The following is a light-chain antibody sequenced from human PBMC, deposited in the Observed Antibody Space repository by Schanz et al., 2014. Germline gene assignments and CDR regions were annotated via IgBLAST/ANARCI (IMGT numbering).Light chain of an antibody. CDR3: QQYHDWPPLT. CDR1: QSISSN. V-gene: IGKV3-15*01. J-gene: IGKJ4*01. Sequence: ETVMTQSPATLSVSPGDRATLSCRASQSISSNLAWYQHKTGQAPRLLIYGASTRATGIPGRFSGSGSGTEFTLTISSLQSEDFAVYYCQQYHDWPPLTFGGGTKVEI. CDR2: GAS.